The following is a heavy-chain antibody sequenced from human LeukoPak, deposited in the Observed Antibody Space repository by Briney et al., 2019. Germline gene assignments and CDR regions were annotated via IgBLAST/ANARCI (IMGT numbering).Heavy chain of an antibody. Sequence: GGSLRLSCAASGFTFSSYGMNWVRQAPGKGLEWVSPISSSTSYIYYADSVKGRFTISRDNAKNLLYLQMNSLRAEDTAMYYCARVGYDILTGQLDYWGQGTLVTVSS. CDR2: ISSSTSYI. J-gene: IGHJ4*02. CDR1: GFTFSSYG. V-gene: IGHV3-21*01. CDR3: ARVGYDILTGQLDY. D-gene: IGHD3-9*01.